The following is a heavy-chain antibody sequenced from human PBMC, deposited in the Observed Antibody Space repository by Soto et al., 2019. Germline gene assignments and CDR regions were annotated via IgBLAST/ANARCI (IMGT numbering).Heavy chain of an antibody. CDR1: GFSLSTSGVG. CDR2: IYWDDDK. CDR3: AHSLGGVIVTVPPFDY. D-gene: IGHD3-16*02. Sequence: QITLKESGPTLVKPTQTLTLTCTFSGFSLSTSGVGVGWIRQPPGKALEWLALIYWDDDKRYSPSLKSRLTITKDTSKNQVVLTMTNMDPADTATYYCAHSLGGVIVTVPPFDYWGQGTLVTVSS. V-gene: IGHV2-5*02. J-gene: IGHJ4*02.